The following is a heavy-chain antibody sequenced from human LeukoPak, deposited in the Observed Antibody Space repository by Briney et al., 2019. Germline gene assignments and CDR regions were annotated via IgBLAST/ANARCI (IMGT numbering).Heavy chain of an antibody. CDR2: ISSSSSYI. Sequence: GGSLRLSCAASGFTFSSYSMNWVRQAPGKGLQWVSSISSSSSYIYYADSVKGRFTISRDNAKNTLYLQMNSLRAEDTAVYYCATPPGSSMVRGVIPIDYWGQGTLLTVSS. D-gene: IGHD3-10*01. J-gene: IGHJ4*02. CDR3: ATPPGSSMVRGVIPIDY. CDR1: GFTFSSYS. V-gene: IGHV3-21*04.